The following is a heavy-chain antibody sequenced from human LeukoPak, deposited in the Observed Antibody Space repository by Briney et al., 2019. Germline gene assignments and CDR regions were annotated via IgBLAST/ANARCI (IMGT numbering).Heavy chain of an antibody. CDR2: INSDGSWT. CDR3: VSFYETY. CDR1: GNYW. J-gene: IGHJ4*02. Sequence: GGSLRLSCAASGNYWMHWVRQAPGKGLVWVSHINSDGSWTSYADSLKGRFTISKDNAKNTVYLQMNSLRAEDTAVYYCVSFYETYWGRGTLVTVSS. D-gene: IGHD2/OR15-2a*01. V-gene: IGHV3-74*01.